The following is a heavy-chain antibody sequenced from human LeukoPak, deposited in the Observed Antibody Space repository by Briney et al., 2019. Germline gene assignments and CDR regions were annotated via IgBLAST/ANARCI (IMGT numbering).Heavy chain of an antibody. CDR3: ARDYCSSTSCYSGY. CDR1: GGSFSGYY. Sequence: PSETLSLTCAVYGGSFSGYYWSWIRQPPGKGLEWIGEINHSGSTNYNPSLKSRVTISVDTSKNQFSLKLSSVTAADTAVYYCARDYCSSTSCYSGYWGQGTLVTVSS. V-gene: IGHV4-34*01. J-gene: IGHJ4*02. CDR2: INHSGST. D-gene: IGHD2-2*01.